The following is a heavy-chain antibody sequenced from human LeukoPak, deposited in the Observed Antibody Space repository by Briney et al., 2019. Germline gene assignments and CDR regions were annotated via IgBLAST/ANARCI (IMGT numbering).Heavy chain of an antibody. Sequence: GGSLRLSCSASGFTFTSYAMHWVRQAPGKGLEYVSAISSNGGSTYYADSVKGRLTISRDNSKNTLYLQMSSLRAEDTAVYYCVKDGSRSGSYSGILDYWGEGTLVTVS. D-gene: IGHD1-26*01. CDR3: VKDGSRSGSYSGILDY. J-gene: IGHJ4*02. CDR2: ISSNGGST. CDR1: GFTFTSYA. V-gene: IGHV3-64D*06.